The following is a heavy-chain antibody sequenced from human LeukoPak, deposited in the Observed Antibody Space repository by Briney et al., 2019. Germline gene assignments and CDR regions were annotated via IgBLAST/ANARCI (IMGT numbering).Heavy chain of an antibody. J-gene: IGHJ4*02. CDR2: ISAYNGNT. D-gene: IGHD3-9*01. CDR3: ARANFNKDYDILTGYFFDY. Sequence: ASVKVSCKASGYTFTSYGISWVRQAPGQGLEWMGWISAYNGNTNYAQKLQGRVTMTTDTSTGTAYMELRSLRSDDTAVYYCARANFNKDYDILTGYFFDYWGQGTLVTVSS. V-gene: IGHV1-18*01. CDR1: GYTFTSYG.